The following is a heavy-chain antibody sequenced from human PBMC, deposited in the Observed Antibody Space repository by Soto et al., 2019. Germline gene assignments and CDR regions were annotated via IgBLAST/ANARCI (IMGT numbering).Heavy chain of an antibody. CDR1: GGTFSSYA. D-gene: IGHD2-15*01. CDR3: ARSQGGSSSLDIYYYYYYGMDV. CDR2: IITIFGTA. V-gene: IGHV1-69*01. J-gene: IGHJ6*02. Sequence: QVQQDQSGAEVQKPGSSVKVSCKAPGGTFSSYAISWVRQAPGQGLEWMGGIITIFGTAKYAQKFQGRVTITADESTSTGYMELSSLRSEDTAVYYCARSQGGSSSLDIYYYYYYGMDVWGQGTTVTVSS.